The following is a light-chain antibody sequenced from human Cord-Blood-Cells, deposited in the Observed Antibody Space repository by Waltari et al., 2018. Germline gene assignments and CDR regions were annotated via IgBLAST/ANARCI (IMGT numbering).Light chain of an antibody. J-gene: IGLJ1*01. CDR1: SSDVGGYNY. Sequence: QSALTQPASVSGSPGQSHTLSCTGTSSDVGGYNYVSWYQQHPGKAPKLMIYEVSNRPSGVSNRFSGSKSGNTASLTISGLQAEDEADYYCSSYTSSSTLVFGTGTKVTVL. CDR2: EVS. V-gene: IGLV2-14*01. CDR3: SSYTSSSTLV.